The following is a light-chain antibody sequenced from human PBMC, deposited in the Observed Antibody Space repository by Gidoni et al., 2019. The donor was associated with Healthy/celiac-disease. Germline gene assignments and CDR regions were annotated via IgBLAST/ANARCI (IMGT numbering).Light chain of an antibody. CDR2: QDS. Sequence: SYELTQPPSVSVSPGQTASITCSGDKLGDKYACWYQQKPGQPPVLVIYQDSKRPSGIPERFSGSNSGNTATLTISGTQAMDEADYDCQAWDSSTVVFGGGTKLTVL. CDR1: KLGDKY. J-gene: IGLJ2*01. V-gene: IGLV3-1*01. CDR3: QAWDSSTVV.